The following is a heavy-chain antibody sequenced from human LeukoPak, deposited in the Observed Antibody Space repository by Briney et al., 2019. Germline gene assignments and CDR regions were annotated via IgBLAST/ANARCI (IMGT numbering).Heavy chain of an antibody. CDR3: AKPATSGSYYDY. J-gene: IGHJ4*02. D-gene: IGHD1-26*01. V-gene: IGHV3-23*01. CDR1: GFTFSSYA. Sequence: GGSLRLSCAASGFTFSSYAMSWVRQAPGKGLEWVSAISRSGGSTYYADSVKGRFTISRDNSQNTLYLQMNSLRAEDTAVYYCAKPATSGSYYDYWGQGTLVTVSS. CDR2: ISRSGGST.